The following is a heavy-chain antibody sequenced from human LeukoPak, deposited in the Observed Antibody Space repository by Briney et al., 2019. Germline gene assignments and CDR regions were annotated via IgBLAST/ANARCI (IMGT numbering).Heavy chain of an antibody. V-gene: IGHV1-2*02. CDR1: GYTFTGCY. J-gene: IGHJ5*02. Sequence: ASVKVSCKASGYTFTGCYMHWVRQAPGQGLEWMGWINPNSGGTNYAQKFQGRVTMTTDTSANTAYMDLSSLRSEDTAVYYCARLSSHYGDYKVDPWGQGTLVTVSS. CDR2: INPNSGGT. CDR3: ARLSSHYGDYKVDP. D-gene: IGHD4-17*01.